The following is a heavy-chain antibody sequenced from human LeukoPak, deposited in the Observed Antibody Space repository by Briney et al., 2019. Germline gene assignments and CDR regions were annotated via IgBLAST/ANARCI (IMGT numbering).Heavy chain of an antibody. CDR1: GGSISSYY. CDR2: IYYSGST. D-gene: IGHD4-11*01. J-gene: IGHJ4*02. Sequence: SETLSLTCTVSGGSISSYYWSWIRQPPGKGLEWIGYIYYSGSTNYNPSLKSRVTISVDTSKNQFSLKLSSVTAADTAVYYFAATGYSYNYWGQGTLVTVSS. V-gene: IGHV4-59*08. CDR3: AATGYSYNY.